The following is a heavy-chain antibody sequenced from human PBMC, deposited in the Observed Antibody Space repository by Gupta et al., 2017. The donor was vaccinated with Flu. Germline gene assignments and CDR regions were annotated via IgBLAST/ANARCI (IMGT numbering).Heavy chain of an antibody. V-gene: IGHV3-30*03. CDR3: ARDSEQFERHYYYMDV. Sequence: FIFSQYGMHWVRQAPGKGLEWVAVISYDGSRKYYADSVKGRFTISRDKSKSTIYLQMDSLRPEDTAVYYCARDSEQFERHYYYMDVWGTGTTVTVSS. J-gene: IGHJ6*03. D-gene: IGHD3-10*01. CDR2: ISYDGSRK. CDR1: FIFSQYG.